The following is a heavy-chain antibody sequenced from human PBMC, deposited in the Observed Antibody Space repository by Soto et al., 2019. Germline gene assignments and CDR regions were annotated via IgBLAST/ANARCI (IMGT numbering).Heavy chain of an antibody. V-gene: IGHV2-5*02. Sequence: QITLKESGPALVKPTQTLTLTCTFSGFSLSTSGVGVGWIRQPPGKALEWLALIYWDDDKRYSPSLKSRLTITNDTPKNQVVLTMTNMDPVDTATYYCAHSSGWLNDYYFDYWGQGTLVTVSS. CDR1: GFSLSTSGVG. J-gene: IGHJ4*02. D-gene: IGHD6-25*01. CDR3: AHSSGWLNDYYFDY. CDR2: IYWDDDK.